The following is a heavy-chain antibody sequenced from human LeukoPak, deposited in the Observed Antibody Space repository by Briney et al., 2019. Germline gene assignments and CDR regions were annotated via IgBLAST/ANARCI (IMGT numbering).Heavy chain of an antibody. CDR1: GFTFSDYY. CDR2: ISSSGSTI. V-gene: IGHV3-11*04. D-gene: IGHD5-12*01. CDR3: ARDPQRSYSGYEIDY. Sequence: GGSLRLSCAASGFTFSDYYMSWIRQAPGKGLEWVSYISSSGSTIYYADSVKGRFTISRDNAKNTLFLQINSLRPEDTAVYYCARDPQRSYSGYEIDYWGQGTLVTVSS. J-gene: IGHJ4*02.